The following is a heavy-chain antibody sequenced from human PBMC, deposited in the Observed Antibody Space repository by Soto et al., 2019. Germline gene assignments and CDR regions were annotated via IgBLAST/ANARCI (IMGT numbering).Heavy chain of an antibody. CDR3: ARFELAGPLGY. CDR2: ISSSGSTI. D-gene: IGHD6-19*01. J-gene: IGHJ4*02. Sequence: EVQLVESGGGLVQPGGSLRLSCAASGFTFSSYEMNWVRQAPGKGLEWVSYISSSGSTIYYADSVKGRFTISRDNAKNSLYLQMNSLRAEDTAVYYCARFELAGPLGYWGQGTLVTVSS. V-gene: IGHV3-48*03. CDR1: GFTFSSYE.